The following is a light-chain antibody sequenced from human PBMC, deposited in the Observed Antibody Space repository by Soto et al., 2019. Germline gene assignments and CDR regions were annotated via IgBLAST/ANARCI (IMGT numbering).Light chain of an antibody. Sequence: EIVMTQSPATLSVSPGERAPLSCRASQSISTELAWYQQKPGQPPRLLIYSASTRATGVPARVTGSGSGSEFTLTISGLQSEDFAVYYCQQGHNWPLTFGQGTRLEI. CDR1: QSISTE. J-gene: IGKJ2*01. CDR2: SAS. V-gene: IGKV3-15*01. CDR3: QQGHNWPLT.